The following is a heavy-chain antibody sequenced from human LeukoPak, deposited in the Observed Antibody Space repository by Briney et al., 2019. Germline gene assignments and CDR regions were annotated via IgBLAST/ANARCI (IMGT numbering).Heavy chain of an antibody. J-gene: IGHJ4*02. D-gene: IGHD3-22*01. Sequence: SETLSLTCTVSGGSISSGDYYWSWIRQPPGKGLEWIGYIYYSGSTYYNPSLKSRVTISVDTSKNQFSLKLSSVTAADTAMYYCARVNYYDSSGYYPTIFDYWGQGTLVTVSS. CDR1: GGSISSGDYY. CDR3: ARVNYYDSSGYYPTIFDY. V-gene: IGHV4-30-4*01. CDR2: IYYSGST.